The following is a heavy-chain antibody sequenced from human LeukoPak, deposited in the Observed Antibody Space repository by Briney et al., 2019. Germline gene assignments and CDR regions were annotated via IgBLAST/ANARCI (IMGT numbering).Heavy chain of an antibody. CDR3: ARDPTYSSALYYFDY. CDR2: ISYDGSNK. CDR1: GFTFSSYA. J-gene: IGHJ4*02. D-gene: IGHD6-19*01. Sequence: GGPLRLSCAASGFTFSSYAMHWVRQAPGKGLEWVAVISYDGSNKYYADSVKGRFTISRDNSKNTLYLQMSSLRAEDTAVYYCARDPTYSSALYYFDYWGQGTLVTVSS. V-gene: IGHV3-30*04.